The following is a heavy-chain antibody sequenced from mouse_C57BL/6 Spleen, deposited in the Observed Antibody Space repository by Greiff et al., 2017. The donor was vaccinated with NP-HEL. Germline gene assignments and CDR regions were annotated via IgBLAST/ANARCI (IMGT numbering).Heavy chain of an antibody. CDR1: GFTFSDYY. J-gene: IGHJ1*03. V-gene: IGHV5-16*01. D-gene: IGHD4-1*01. CDR3: ARDRTDWYFDV. Sequence: EVKLVESEGGLVQPGRSMKLSCTASGFTFSDYYMAWVRQVPEKGLEWVANINYDGSSTYYLDSLKSRFIISRDNAKNILYLQMSSLKSEDTATYYCARDRTDWYFDVWGTGTTVTVSS. CDR2: INYDGSST.